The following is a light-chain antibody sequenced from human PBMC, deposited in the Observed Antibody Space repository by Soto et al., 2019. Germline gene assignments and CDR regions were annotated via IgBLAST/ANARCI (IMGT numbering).Light chain of an antibody. Sequence: QSVLTQPPSASGTPGQRVTISCSGSTSNIGTNFVYWYQQLPGTAPKLLIYRNIERPSGVPDRFSGSKSGTSASLAISGLRSEDEADYYCASWNDSLRVVFGGGTKLTV. CDR3: ASWNDSLRVV. V-gene: IGLV1-47*01. J-gene: IGLJ2*01. CDR2: RNI. CDR1: TSNIGTNF.